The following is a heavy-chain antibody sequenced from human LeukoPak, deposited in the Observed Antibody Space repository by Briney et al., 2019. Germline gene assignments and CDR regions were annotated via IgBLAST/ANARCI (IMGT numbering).Heavy chain of an antibody. D-gene: IGHD4-17*01. V-gene: IGHV3-7*04. Sequence: GGSLRLSCAASGFTFSSYAMSWVRQAPGKGLEWVANIKQDGSEKYYVDSVKGRLTISRDNAKNSLYLQVNSLRAEDTAVYYCARGLSAYGYWGQGTLVTVSS. CDR3: ARGLSAYGY. CDR1: GFTFSSYA. J-gene: IGHJ4*02. CDR2: IKQDGSEK.